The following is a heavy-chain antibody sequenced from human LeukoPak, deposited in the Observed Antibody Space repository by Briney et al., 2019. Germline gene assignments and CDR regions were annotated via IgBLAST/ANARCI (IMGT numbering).Heavy chain of an antibody. Sequence: SETLSLTRTVSGYSISSGYYWGWIRQPPGKGLEWIGSIYHSGSTYYNPSLKSRVTISVDTSKNQFSLKLSSVTAADTAVYYCARVFGYWRLGHAFDIWGQGTMVTVSS. J-gene: IGHJ3*02. V-gene: IGHV4-38-2*02. CDR2: IYHSGST. CDR3: ARVFGYWRLGHAFDI. CDR1: GYSISSGYY. D-gene: IGHD3-22*01.